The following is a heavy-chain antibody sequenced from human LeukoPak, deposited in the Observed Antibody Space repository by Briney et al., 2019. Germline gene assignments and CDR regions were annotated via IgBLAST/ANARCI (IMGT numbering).Heavy chain of an antibody. CDR1: GGSITGYY. D-gene: IGHD3-9*01. V-gene: IGHV4-34*01. CDR3: ARGNILTGYCFDF. J-gene: IGHJ4*02. CDR2: IHYTGAT. Sequence: SETLSLTCAVYGGSITGYYWSWIRQTPGRGLEWVGEIHYTGATSYNPSLKSRATISTDTSKNQFSLRLSSVTAADTAVYCCARGNILTGYCFDFWGQGALVTVSS.